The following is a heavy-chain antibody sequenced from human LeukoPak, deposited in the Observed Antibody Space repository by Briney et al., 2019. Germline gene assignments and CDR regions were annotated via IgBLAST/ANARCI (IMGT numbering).Heavy chain of an antibody. Sequence: GGSLRLSCAASGFTFSDFWMSWVRQTPGKGLEWLANIKQDAIEKYYVDSVKGRFTISRNNAENSLYLQMNSLRAEDTAVYYCARDSYSGRSQYYFDYWGQGTLVTVSS. CDR1: GFTFSDFW. V-gene: IGHV3-7*01. D-gene: IGHD6-19*01. CDR3: ARDSYSGRSQYYFDY. J-gene: IGHJ4*02. CDR2: IKQDAIEK.